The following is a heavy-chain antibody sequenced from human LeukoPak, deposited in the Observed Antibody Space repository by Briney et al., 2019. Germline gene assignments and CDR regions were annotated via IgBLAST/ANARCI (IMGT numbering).Heavy chain of an antibody. CDR3: AKAPGDLLRYYYYYMDV. V-gene: IGHV3-30*18. CDR2: ISYDGSNK. Sequence: LPGGSLRLSCAASGFTFSSYGMHWVRQAPGKGLEWAAVISYDGSNKDYADCGKGRFTISRDNSKKTLYLQMNRVEAEDTAVYYSAKAPGDLLRYYYYYMDVWGKGTTVTVSS. D-gene: IGHD1-26*01. J-gene: IGHJ6*03. CDR1: GFTFSSYG.